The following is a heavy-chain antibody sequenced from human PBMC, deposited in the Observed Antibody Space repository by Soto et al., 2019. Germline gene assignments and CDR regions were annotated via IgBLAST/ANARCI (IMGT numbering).Heavy chain of an antibody. Sequence: SETLSLTCTVSGGSISSGDYYWSWIRQPPGKGLEWIGYIYYSGSTYYNPSLKSRVTISVDTSKNQFSLKLSSVTAADPALCYCARSSMVVVAATGFDPWGARNLVTVSS. CDR1: GGSISSGDYY. J-gene: IGHJ5*02. V-gene: IGHV4-30-4*01. D-gene: IGHD2-15*01. CDR3: ARSSMVVVAATGFDP. CDR2: IYYSGST.